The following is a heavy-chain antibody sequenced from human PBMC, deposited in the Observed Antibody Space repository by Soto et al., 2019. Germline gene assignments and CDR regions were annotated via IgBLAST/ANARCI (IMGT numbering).Heavy chain of an antibody. Sequence: PSATLSLTCTVSGGYISSSSYYWGWIRQPPGKGLEWIGSIYYSGYTYYNPSLKSRVTISVDTSKNQFSLKLSSVTAADTALYYCARHNGPLYVGYYYDMDVWGQGTTVS. CDR3: ARHNGPLYVGYYYDMDV. CDR1: GGYISSSSYY. D-gene: IGHD3-16*01. V-gene: IGHV4-39*01. J-gene: IGHJ6*02. CDR2: IYYSGYT.